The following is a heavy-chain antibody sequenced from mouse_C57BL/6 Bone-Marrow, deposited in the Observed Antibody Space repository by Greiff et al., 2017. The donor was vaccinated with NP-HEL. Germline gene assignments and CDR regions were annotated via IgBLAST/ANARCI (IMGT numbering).Heavy chain of an antibody. J-gene: IGHJ3*01. CDR2: IDPENGDT. Sequence: EVKLMESGAELVRPGASVKLSCTASGFNIKDDYMHWVKQRPEQGLEWIGWIDPENGDTEYASKFQGKATITADTSSNTAYLHLSSLTSEDTAVYYCTTHPQDSSGSAWFAYWGQGTLVTVSA. CDR3: TTHPQDSSGSAWFAY. V-gene: IGHV14-4*01. D-gene: IGHD3-2*02. CDR1: GFNIKDDY.